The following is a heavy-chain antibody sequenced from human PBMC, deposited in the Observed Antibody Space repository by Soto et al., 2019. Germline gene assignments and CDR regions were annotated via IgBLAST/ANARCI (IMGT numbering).Heavy chain of an antibody. J-gene: IGHJ6*02. CDR1: GFTFSNAW. CDR2: IKSKTDGGTT. Sequence: GGSLRLSCAASGFTFSNAWMSWVRQAPGKGLEWVGRIKSKTDGGTTDYAAPVKGRFTISRDDSKNTLYLQMNSLKTEDTAVYYCTTVKWELPPYYYYYYGMDVWGQGTTVTVSS. V-gene: IGHV3-15*01. CDR3: TTVKWELPPYYYYYYGMDV. D-gene: IGHD1-26*01.